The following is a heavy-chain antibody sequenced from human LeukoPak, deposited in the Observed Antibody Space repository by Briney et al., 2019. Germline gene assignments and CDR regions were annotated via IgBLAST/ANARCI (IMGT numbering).Heavy chain of an antibody. CDR2: IYYSGST. CDR1: GGSISSSSYY. D-gene: IGHD3-3*01. V-gene: IGHV4-39*07. CDR3: ARASYDPNYYYYYMDV. J-gene: IGHJ6*03. Sequence: PSETLSLTCTVSGGSISSSSYYWGWIRQPPGKGLEWIGSIYYSGSTYYNPSLKSRVTISVDTSKNQFSLKLSSVTAADTAVYYCARASYDPNYYYYYMDVWGKGTTVTVSS.